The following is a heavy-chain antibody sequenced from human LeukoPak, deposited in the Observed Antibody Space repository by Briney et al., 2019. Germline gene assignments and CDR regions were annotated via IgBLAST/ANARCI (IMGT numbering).Heavy chain of an antibody. Sequence: ASVKVSCKASGYTFTGYYMHWVRQAPGQGVEWMGWISAYNGNTNYAQKLQGRVTMTTDTSTSTAYMELRSLRSDDTAVYYCARGDYYDSSGDAFDIWGQGIMVTVSS. D-gene: IGHD3-22*01. CDR1: GYTFTGYY. CDR2: ISAYNGNT. J-gene: IGHJ3*02. CDR3: ARGDYYDSSGDAFDI. V-gene: IGHV1-18*04.